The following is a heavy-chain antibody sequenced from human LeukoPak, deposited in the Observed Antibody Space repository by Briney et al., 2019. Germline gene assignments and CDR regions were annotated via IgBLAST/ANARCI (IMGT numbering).Heavy chain of an antibody. CDR2: FYSDGST. CDR1: GDSVSSNH. CDR3: ARSLSGLDSGDR. D-gene: IGHD5-12*01. V-gene: IGHV4-59*02. Sequence: PSETLSLTCTIFGDSVSSNHWSWIRQPPGKGLEWIGTFYSDGSTNYNPSLKGRLTISVDTSKNQFSLKLSSVTAADTAVYYCARSLSGLDSGDRWGQGTLVTVSS. J-gene: IGHJ5*02.